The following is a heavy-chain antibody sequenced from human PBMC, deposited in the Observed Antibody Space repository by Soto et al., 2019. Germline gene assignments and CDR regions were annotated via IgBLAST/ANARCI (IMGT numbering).Heavy chain of an antibody. J-gene: IGHJ6*02. CDR2: ISSNGSTK. V-gene: IGHV3-11*04. CDR3: ARGGGDIVATIYYYYYGMDV. Sequence: PGGSLRLSCAASGFTFSDYYMSWIRQAPGKGLEWVSYISSNGSTKYYADSVKGRFTISRDNSKNTLYLQMNSLRAEDTAVYYCARGGGDIVATIYYYYYGMDVWGQGTTVTVSS. CDR1: GFTFSDYY. D-gene: IGHD5-12*01.